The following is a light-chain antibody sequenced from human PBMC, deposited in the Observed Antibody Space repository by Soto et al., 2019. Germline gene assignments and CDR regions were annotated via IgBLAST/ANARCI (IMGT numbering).Light chain of an antibody. CDR3: QQTYSIPRA. J-gene: IGKJ1*01. CDR1: QSINYY. Sequence: DIQMTQSPSSLSSPVGDIFTITFRASQSINYYLNWYQQKVGEPPKLLIYAASSLQSGVPSRFSGSGSGADYTLTISRLQPEDFATYYCQQTYSIPRAFGQGTKVDI. CDR2: AAS. V-gene: IGKV1-39*01.